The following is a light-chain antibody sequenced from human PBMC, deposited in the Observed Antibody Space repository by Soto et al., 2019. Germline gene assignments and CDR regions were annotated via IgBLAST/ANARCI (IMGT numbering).Light chain of an antibody. J-gene: IGKJ1*01. V-gene: IGKV3-20*01. CDR1: QSVSSSY. CDR3: QQYGNSLWT. Sequence: EIVLTQSPGTLSVSPGERATLSCRASQSVSSSYLAWFQQKPGQAPRLLSYAASSRATGIPDRFSGSGSGTDFTLTISRLEPEDSAVYYCQQYGNSLWTFGQGTKVDIK. CDR2: AAS.